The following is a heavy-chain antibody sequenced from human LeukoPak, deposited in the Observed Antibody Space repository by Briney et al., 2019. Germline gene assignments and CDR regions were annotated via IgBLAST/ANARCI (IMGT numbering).Heavy chain of an antibody. Sequence: SETLSLTCTVSGASVSSHYWSWIRQPPGKGLEWIGYVSYSGGTNYNPSLKSRVTISLDTSKDQFSLRLNSVTAADTAVYYCARHSTYYDFWSPLDYWGQGTLVTVSS. V-gene: IGHV4-59*02. CDR1: GASVSSHY. CDR3: ARHSTYYDFWSPLDY. D-gene: IGHD3-3*01. CDR2: VSYSGGT. J-gene: IGHJ4*02.